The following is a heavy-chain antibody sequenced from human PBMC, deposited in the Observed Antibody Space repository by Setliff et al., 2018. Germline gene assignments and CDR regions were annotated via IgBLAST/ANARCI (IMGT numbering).Heavy chain of an antibody. CDR1: GFTFTNAW. J-gene: IGHJ4*02. CDR3: TPWTGTSRLHY. D-gene: IGHD1-7*01. CDR2: VKSKSDGGTI. Sequence: PGGSLRLSCAASGFTFTNAWMSWVRQAPGKGLEWVGRVKSKSDGGTIDYAAPVEGRFTISRDDSKSIAYLQMSSLKTEDTALYYCTPWTGTSRLHYWGQGTLVTVSS. V-gene: IGHV3-15*01.